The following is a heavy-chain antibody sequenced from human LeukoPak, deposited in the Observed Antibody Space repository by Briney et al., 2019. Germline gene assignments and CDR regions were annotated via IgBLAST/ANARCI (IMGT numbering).Heavy chain of an antibody. J-gene: IGHJ4*02. D-gene: IGHD6-25*01. V-gene: IGHV1-8*01. CDR1: GYTFTNYD. CDR2: MNPNSGNT. CDR3: ARERTPGSGYGVDY. Sequence: ASVKVSCKASGYTFTNYDVNWVRQATGQGLEWMGWMNPNSGNTGYAQKFQGRITMTRNTSISTAYMELSSLRSEDTAVYYCARERTPGSGYGVDYWGQGTVVTVSS.